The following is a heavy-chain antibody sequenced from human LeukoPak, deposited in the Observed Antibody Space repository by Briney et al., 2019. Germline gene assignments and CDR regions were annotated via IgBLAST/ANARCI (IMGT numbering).Heavy chain of an antibody. D-gene: IGHD4-11*01. Sequence: GESLKISCKGSGYSFTSYWIGWVRQMPGEGLEWMGIIYPGDSDTRYSPSFQGQVTISADKSISTAYLQWSSLKAPDTAMYYCARQGGYDYSNYGYFDYWGQGTLVTVSS. CDR2: IYPGDSDT. CDR1: GYSFTSYW. V-gene: IGHV5-51*01. CDR3: ARQGGYDYSNYGYFDY. J-gene: IGHJ4*02.